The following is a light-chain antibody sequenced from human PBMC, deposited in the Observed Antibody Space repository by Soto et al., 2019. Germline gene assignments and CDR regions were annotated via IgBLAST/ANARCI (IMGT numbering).Light chain of an antibody. Sequence: EIVLTQSPGTLSLSPGERATLSCRASQSVSSSYLAWYQQKPGQAPRLLIYGASSRATGIPDRFSGSGSGTDFTLTISRLEPEDFAVYYCQQYGSSLATFSGGTKVEIK. CDR3: QQYGSSLAT. CDR2: GAS. CDR1: QSVSSSY. V-gene: IGKV3-20*01. J-gene: IGKJ4*01.